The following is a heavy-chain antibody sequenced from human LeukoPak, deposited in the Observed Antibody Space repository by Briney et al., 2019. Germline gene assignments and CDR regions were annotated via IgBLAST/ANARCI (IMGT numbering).Heavy chain of an antibody. CDR1: GFIFSTYG. J-gene: IGHJ4*02. Sequence: GGSLRLSCAASGFIFSTYGMYWVRQAPGKGLEWLAFIRHDGSIKNYVDSVKGRSTISRDNSKNTLYLQMNSLRAEDTAVYYCAKDSLADIDYWGQGTLVTVSS. CDR2: IRHDGSIK. CDR3: AKDSLADIDY. D-gene: IGHD3-16*01. V-gene: IGHV3-30*02.